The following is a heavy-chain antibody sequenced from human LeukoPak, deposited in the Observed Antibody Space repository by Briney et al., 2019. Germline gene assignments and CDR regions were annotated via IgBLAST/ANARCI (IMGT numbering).Heavy chain of an antibody. J-gene: IGHJ4*02. V-gene: IGHV3-53*01. CDR1: GFTVSSNY. Sequence: GGSLRLSCAASGFTVSSNYMRWVPQAPGKGLEGVSVIYSGGSTYYADSVKRRFTISRDNSKNTLYLQMNILRAEDTAVYYCARVNFYGSYVDYWGQGTLVTVSS. CDR2: IYSGGST. D-gene: IGHD2/OR15-2a*01. CDR3: ARVNFYGSYVDY.